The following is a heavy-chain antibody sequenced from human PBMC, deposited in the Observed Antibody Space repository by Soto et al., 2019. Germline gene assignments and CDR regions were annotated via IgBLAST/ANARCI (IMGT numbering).Heavy chain of an antibody. V-gene: IGHV4-59*08. J-gene: IGHJ5*02. D-gene: IGHD1-7*01. CDR3: ARHQYNWNYEGDWFDP. Sequence: SETLSLTCTVSGGSISSYYWSWIRQPPGKKMEWIGYVYYSGSTDYNPSLKSRVTISVDTSKNQFSLKLSSVTAAGTAVYYCARHQYNWNYEGDWFDPWGQGTLVTVSS. CDR1: GGSISSYY. CDR2: VYYSGST.